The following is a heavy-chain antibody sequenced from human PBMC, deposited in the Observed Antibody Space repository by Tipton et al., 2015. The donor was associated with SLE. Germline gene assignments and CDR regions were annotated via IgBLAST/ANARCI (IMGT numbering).Heavy chain of an antibody. Sequence: TLSLTCTVSGSSINGGYYWGWIRQPPGKGLEWIGSIYHSGTTYYNPSLKSRVTMSVDTSKNQFSLKLDSVTAADTAVYYCARGGKDSGWDYYYYYGMDVWGQGTTVTVSS. CDR1: GSSINGGYY. V-gene: IGHV4-38-2*02. D-gene: IGHD6-19*01. J-gene: IGHJ6*02. CDR3: ARGGKDSGWDYYYYYGMDV. CDR2: IYHSGTT.